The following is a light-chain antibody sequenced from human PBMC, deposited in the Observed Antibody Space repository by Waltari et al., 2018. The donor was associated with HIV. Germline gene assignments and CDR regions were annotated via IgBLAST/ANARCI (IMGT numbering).Light chain of an antibody. CDR2: NNN. J-gene: IGLJ2*01. CDR1: SSNIGSNS. CDR3: AAWDDRLNGLV. V-gene: IGLV1-44*01. Sequence: QSVLTQSPSTSGTPGQRVTISCSGGSSNIGSNSVNWYQQFPGTAPKLLIHNNNQRPSGFPDQFSGSKSGTSASLAISGLQSEYDAHYYCAAWDDRLNGLVFGGGTKLTVL.